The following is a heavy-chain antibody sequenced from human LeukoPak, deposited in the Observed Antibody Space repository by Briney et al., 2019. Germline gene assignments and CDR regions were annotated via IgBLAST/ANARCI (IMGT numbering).Heavy chain of an antibody. CDR2: ISHSGST. J-gene: IGHJ4*02. CDR1: GGSFSDYF. Sequence: PSETLSLTCDVYGGSFSDYFWNWVRQPPGKGLEWIGDISHSGSTNYGPSLKSRVTISIDTSKNQFSLTLNSVTAADTAVYYCALGPRWVRGFDYWGQGSLVTVSS. D-gene: IGHD3-10*01. CDR3: ALGPRWVRGFDY. V-gene: IGHV4-34*01.